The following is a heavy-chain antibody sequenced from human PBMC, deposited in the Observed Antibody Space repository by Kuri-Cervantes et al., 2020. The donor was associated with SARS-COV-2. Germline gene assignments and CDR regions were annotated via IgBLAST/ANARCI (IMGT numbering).Heavy chain of an antibody. CDR3: ARGLVTGTSYYFDY. D-gene: IGHD1-20*01. V-gene: IGHV1-46*01. Sequence: ASVKVSCKASGYTFTGYYMHWVRQAPGQGLEWMGWINPNSGGSTSYAQKFQGRVTMTRDTSTSTVYMELSSLRSVDTAVYYCARGLVTGTSYYFDYWGQGTLVTVSS. CDR2: INPNSGGST. CDR1: GYTFTGYY. J-gene: IGHJ4*02.